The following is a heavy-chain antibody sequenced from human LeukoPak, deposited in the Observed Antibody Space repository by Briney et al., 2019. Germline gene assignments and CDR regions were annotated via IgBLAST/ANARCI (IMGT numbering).Heavy chain of an antibody. CDR3: ARSGSSWYNYFDY. CDR2: IKQDGSEI. CDR1: GFTFSNYW. V-gene: IGHV3-7*01. J-gene: IGHJ4*02. D-gene: IGHD6-13*01. Sequence: GGSLRLSCAAPGFTFSNYWMGWVRQAPGKGLEWVANIKQDGSEIYYVDSVKGRFTISRDTAKNSLYLQMNSLRAEDTAVYYCARSGSSWYNYFDYWGQGTLVTVSS.